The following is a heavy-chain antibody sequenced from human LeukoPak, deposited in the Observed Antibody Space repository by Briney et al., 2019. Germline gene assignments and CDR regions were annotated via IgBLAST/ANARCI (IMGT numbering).Heavy chain of an antibody. Sequence: GASVKVSCKASGYTFTSYDINWVRQATGQGLEWMGWMNPNSGNTGYAQKFQGRVTMTRNTSISTAYMELSSLRSEDTAVYYCARGRADYSNYDGYYYGMDVWGQGTTVTVSS. CDR1: GYTFTSYD. CDR3: ARGRADYSNYDGYYYGMDV. CDR2: MNPNSGNT. J-gene: IGHJ6*02. D-gene: IGHD4-11*01. V-gene: IGHV1-8*01.